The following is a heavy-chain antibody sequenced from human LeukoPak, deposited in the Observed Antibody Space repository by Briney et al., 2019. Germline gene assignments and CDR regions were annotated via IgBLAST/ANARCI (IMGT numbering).Heavy chain of an antibody. Sequence: GGSLRLSCADSGFTFSSYAMSWVRQAPGKGLEWVSAISGSGGSTCYADSVKGRFTISRDNSKNTLYLQMNSLRAEDTAVYYCAKGVGMSSSGYYLDYWGQGTLVTVSS. J-gene: IGHJ4*02. D-gene: IGHD3-22*01. CDR2: ISGSGGST. CDR1: GFTFSSYA. CDR3: AKGVGMSSSGYYLDY. V-gene: IGHV3-23*01.